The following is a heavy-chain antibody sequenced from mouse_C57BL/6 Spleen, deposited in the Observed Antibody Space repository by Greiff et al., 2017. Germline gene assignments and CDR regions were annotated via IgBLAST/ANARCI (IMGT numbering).Heavy chain of an antibody. CDR2: IYPGSGST. CDR3: AIIYAMDY. J-gene: IGHJ4*01. CDR1: GYTFTSYW. Sequence: QVQLQQPGAELVKPGASVKMSCRASGYTFTSYWITWVKQRPGQGLEWIGDIYPGSGSTNYNEKFKSKATLTVDTPSSTAYMQLSSLTSEDSAVYYCAIIYAMDYWGQGTSVTVSS. V-gene: IGHV1-55*01. D-gene: IGHD1-1*01.